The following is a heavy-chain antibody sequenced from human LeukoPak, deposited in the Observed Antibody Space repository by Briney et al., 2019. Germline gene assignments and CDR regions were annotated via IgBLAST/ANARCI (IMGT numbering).Heavy chain of an antibody. V-gene: IGHV3-30-3*01. J-gene: IGHJ4*02. Sequence: GGSLRLSCAASGFTFSSYAMHWVRRAPGKGLEWVAVISYDGSNKYYADSVKGRFTISRDNSKNALYLQMNSLRAEDTAVYYCARGEYYFDYWGQGTLVTVSS. CDR1: GFTFSSYA. D-gene: IGHD3-10*01. CDR3: ARGEYYFDY. CDR2: ISYDGSNK.